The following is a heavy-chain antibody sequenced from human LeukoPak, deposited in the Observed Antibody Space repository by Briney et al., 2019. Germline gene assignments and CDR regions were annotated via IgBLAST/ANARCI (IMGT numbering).Heavy chain of an antibody. D-gene: IGHD3-16*01. V-gene: IGHV1-46*01. CDR1: GYTFTSNY. CDR3: ARDLWDDYVWGRIDY. J-gene: IGHJ4*02. Sequence: ASVKVSCKAFGYTFTSNYMHWVRQAPGQGPEWMGVISPSGGSTTYAQKFQGRVTLTRDMSTSTDYLELSSLRSEDTAVYYCARDLWDDYVWGRIDYWGQGTLVTVSS. CDR2: ISPSGGST.